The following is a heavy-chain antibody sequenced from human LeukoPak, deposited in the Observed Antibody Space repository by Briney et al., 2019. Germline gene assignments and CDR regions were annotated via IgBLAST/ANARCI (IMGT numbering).Heavy chain of an antibody. CDR3: ARDLIFTYYYDSSGILPGY. D-gene: IGHD3-22*01. V-gene: IGHV3-7*01. J-gene: IGHJ4*02. Sequence: GGSLRLSCAASGFTFSSYWMSWVRQAPGKGLEWVANIKQDGSEKYYVDSVKGRFTISRDNAKNSLYLQMNSLRAEDTAVYYCARDLIFTYYYDSSGILPGYWGQGTLVTVSS. CDR2: IKQDGSEK. CDR1: GFTFSSYW.